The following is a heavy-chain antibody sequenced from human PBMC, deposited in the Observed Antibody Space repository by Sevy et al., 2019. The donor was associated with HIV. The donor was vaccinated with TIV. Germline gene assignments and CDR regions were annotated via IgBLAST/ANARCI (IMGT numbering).Heavy chain of an antibody. J-gene: IGHJ4*02. D-gene: IGHD6-13*01. Sequence: GGSLRLSCAASGFTFSSYAMHWVRQAPGKGLEWVALISYDGSNKYYADSVKGRFTISRDNSKNTLYLQMNSLRAEDTAVYYCARARSSWYYFDYWGQGTLVTVSS. CDR2: ISYDGSNK. V-gene: IGHV3-30*04. CDR1: GFTFSSYA. CDR3: ARARSSWYYFDY.